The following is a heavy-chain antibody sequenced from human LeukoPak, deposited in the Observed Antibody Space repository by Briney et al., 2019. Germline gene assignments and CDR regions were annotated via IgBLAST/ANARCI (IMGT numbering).Heavy chain of an antibody. CDR1: GGTFSSYA. J-gene: IGHJ4*02. Sequence: GASVKVSCKASGGTFSSYAISWVRQAPGQGLEWMGGIIPIFGTANYAQKFQGRVTITTDESTSTAYMELRSLRSDDTAVYYCARARGHLWSGSDYWGQGTLVTVSS. CDR2: IIPIFGTA. D-gene: IGHD3-3*02. CDR3: ARARGHLWSGSDY. V-gene: IGHV1-69*05.